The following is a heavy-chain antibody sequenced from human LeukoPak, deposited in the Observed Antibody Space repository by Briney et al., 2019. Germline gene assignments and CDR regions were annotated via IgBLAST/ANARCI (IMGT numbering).Heavy chain of an antibody. V-gene: IGHV1-2*04. CDR3: AREPAIENYYDSSGYYRGGDY. CDR1: GYTFTGYY. CDR2: INPNSGGT. D-gene: IGHD3-22*01. Sequence: ASVKVSCKASGYTFTGYYMHWVRQAPGQGLEWMGWINPNSGGTNYAQKFQGWVTMTRDTSISTAYMELSRLRSDDTAVYYCAREPAIENYYDSSGYYRGGDYWGQGTLVTVSS. J-gene: IGHJ4*02.